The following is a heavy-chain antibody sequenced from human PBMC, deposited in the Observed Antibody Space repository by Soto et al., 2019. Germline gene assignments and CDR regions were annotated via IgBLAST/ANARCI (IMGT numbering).Heavy chain of an antibody. V-gene: IGHV4-59*07. Sequence: SGSMYITIAVSGCTIYNYFWSWIRKPPGKGLEWIGDIYYSGSTKYNPSLKSRVTISVDTSKNHFSLKLSSVTAADTAVYYCARGKKGISPLKLYYYGMDVWGQGTTVNVSS. CDR3: ARGKKGISPLKLYYYGMDV. CDR1: GCTIYNYF. CDR2: IYYSGST. J-gene: IGHJ6*02.